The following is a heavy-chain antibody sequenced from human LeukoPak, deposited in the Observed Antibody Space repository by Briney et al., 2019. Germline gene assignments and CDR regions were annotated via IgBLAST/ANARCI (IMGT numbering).Heavy chain of an antibody. D-gene: IGHD4-17*01. Sequence: PGGSLRLSCVASGFTFSSCEMNWVRQAPGKGLEWISYISHDSPTIHYADSVKGRFTISRDNAKNSLFLQMNSLRAEDTAVYCCAREGSDYGELNFDYWGQGTLVTVSS. CDR1: GFTFSSCE. J-gene: IGHJ4*02. V-gene: IGHV3-48*03. CDR2: ISHDSPTI. CDR3: AREGSDYGELNFDY.